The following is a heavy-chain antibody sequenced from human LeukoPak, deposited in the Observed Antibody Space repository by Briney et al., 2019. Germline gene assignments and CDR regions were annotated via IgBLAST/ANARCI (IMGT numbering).Heavy chain of an antibody. CDR3: ARGWLAETTVVTPYNY. Sequence: ASVKVSCKASGGTFSNHDISWVRQAPGQGLEWMGGITPMFGTPSYAQKFQGRATITADESTSTAYMELSSLRSEDTAVYYCARGWLAETTVVTPYNYWGQGTLVAVSS. J-gene: IGHJ4*02. V-gene: IGHV1-69*13. D-gene: IGHD4-23*01. CDR1: GGTFSNHD. CDR2: ITPMFGTP.